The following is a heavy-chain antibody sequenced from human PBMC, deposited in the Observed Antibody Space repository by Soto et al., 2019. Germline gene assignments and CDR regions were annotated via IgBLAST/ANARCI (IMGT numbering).Heavy chain of an antibody. CDR3: ARDPTYGADYYYYGMDV. Sequence: QVQLVESGGGVVQPGRSLRLSCAASGFTFSSYAMHWVRQAPGKGLEWVAVISYDGSNKYYADSVKGRFTISRDNSKNTLYLQMNSLRAEDTAVYYCARDPTYGADYYYYGMDVWGHGTTVTVSS. CDR1: GFTFSSYA. V-gene: IGHV3-30-3*01. D-gene: IGHD1-26*01. J-gene: IGHJ6*02. CDR2: ISYDGSNK.